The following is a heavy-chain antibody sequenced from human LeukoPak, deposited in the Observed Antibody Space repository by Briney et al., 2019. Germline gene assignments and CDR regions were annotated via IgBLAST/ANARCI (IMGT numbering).Heavy chain of an antibody. CDR1: GFTFSSYW. CDR3: AKAHIVLMVYANPMDV. V-gene: IGHV3-74*01. CDR2: INSGGSST. D-gene: IGHD2-8*01. J-gene: IGHJ6*04. Sequence: GGSLRLSCAASGFTFSSYWMHWVRQAPGKGLVWVSRINSGGSSTSYADSVKGRFTISRDSAQNTLSLQMNSLRAEDTAVYYCAKAHIVLMVYANPMDVWGKGTTVTVSS.